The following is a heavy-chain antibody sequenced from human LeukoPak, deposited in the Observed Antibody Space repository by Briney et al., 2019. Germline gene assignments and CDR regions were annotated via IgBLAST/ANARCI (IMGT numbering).Heavy chain of an antibody. CDR1: GFTFSSYA. J-gene: IGHJ4*02. Sequence: GGSLRLSCAASGFTFSSYAMHGVRQAPGKGLEWGAVISYDGSNKYYADSVKGRFTISRDNSKNTLYLQMNSLRAEDTAVYYCARGRRGRGYSYGEGYYFDYWGQGTLVTVSS. D-gene: IGHD5-18*01. CDR3: ARGRRGRGYSYGEGYYFDY. CDR2: ISYDGSNK. V-gene: IGHV3-30*04.